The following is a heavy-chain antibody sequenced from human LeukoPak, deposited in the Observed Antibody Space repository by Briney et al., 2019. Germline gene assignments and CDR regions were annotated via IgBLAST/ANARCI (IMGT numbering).Heavy chain of an antibody. Sequence: ASVKVSCKASGYTFTSYDINWVRQATGQGLEWMGWMNPNSGNTGYAQKFQGRVTMTRNTSISTAYMELSSLRSEDPAVYYCATGIAAAGSIDYWGQGTLVTVSS. CDR2: MNPNSGNT. CDR3: ATGIAAAGSIDY. D-gene: IGHD6-13*01. V-gene: IGHV1-8*01. J-gene: IGHJ4*02. CDR1: GYTFTSYD.